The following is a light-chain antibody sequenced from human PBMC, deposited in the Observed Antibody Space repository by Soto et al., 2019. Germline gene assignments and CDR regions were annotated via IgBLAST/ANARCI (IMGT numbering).Light chain of an antibody. Sequence: DIQMTQSPSSVSASVGDRVTITCRASQGMSSWLAWYRQKRGKAPKLLIYAASSLQSGVPSRFSGSRSGTDFTLTISSLQPEDFATYSCQQANSFPLTFGGGTKVEIK. V-gene: IGKV1-12*01. CDR3: QQANSFPLT. CDR1: QGMSSW. CDR2: AAS. J-gene: IGKJ4*01.